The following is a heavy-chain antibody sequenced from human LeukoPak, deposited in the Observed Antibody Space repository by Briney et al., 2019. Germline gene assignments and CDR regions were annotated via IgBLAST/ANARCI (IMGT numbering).Heavy chain of an antibody. CDR3: ARVRGYSYGSGAFDI. Sequence: ASVKVSCKASGYTFTGYYMHWVRQVPGQGLEWMGRINPNSGGTNYAQKFQGRVTMTRDTSISTAYMELSRLRSDDTAVYYCARVRGYSYGSGAFDIWGQRTMVTVSS. V-gene: IGHV1-2*06. CDR1: GYTFTGYY. CDR2: INPNSGGT. D-gene: IGHD5-18*01. J-gene: IGHJ3*02.